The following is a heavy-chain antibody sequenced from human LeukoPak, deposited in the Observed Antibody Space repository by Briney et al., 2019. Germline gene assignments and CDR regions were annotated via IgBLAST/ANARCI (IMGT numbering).Heavy chain of an antibody. CDR3: ARAPLLGIFGLDP. J-gene: IGHJ5*02. Sequence: PSETLSLTCTVSGGSISSYYWSWIRQPPGKGLEWIGYIYYSGSTNYNPSLKSRVTISVDTSKNQFSLRLSSVTAADTAVYYCARAPLLGIFGLDPWGQGTLVTVSS. V-gene: IGHV4-59*01. D-gene: IGHD3-3*01. CDR1: GGSISSYY. CDR2: IYYSGST.